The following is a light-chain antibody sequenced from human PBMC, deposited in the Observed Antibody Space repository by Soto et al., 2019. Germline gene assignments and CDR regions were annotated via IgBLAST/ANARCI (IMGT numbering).Light chain of an antibody. V-gene: IGKV3-15*01. CDR2: GAS. Sequence: EIVMTQSPATLSVSPGERATLSCRASHSVRSSLAWYQQKPGQAPRLLIYGASTRATGIPARFSGSGSGTEFTLTINSLQSEDFAVYYCQQYNNWPRTFGQGTKVDIK. CDR3: QQYNNWPRT. J-gene: IGKJ1*01. CDR1: HSVRSS.